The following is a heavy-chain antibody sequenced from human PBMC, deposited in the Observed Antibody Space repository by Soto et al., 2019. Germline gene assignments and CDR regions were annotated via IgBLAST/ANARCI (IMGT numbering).Heavy chain of an antibody. CDR3: ARALTCYSSGWYDY. CDR1: GGSISSGDYY. D-gene: IGHD6-19*01. CDR2: IYYSGST. Sequence: SETLSLTCTVSGGSISSGDYYWSWIRQPPGKGLEWIGYIYYSGSTYYNPSLKSRVTISVDTSKNQFSLKLSSGTAADTAVYYCARALTCYSSGWYDYWGQGTLVTVSS. V-gene: IGHV4-30-4*01. J-gene: IGHJ4*02.